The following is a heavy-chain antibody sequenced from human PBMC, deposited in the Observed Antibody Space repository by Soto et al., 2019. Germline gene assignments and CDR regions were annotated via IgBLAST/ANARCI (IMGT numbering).Heavy chain of an antibody. V-gene: IGHV4-31*03. CDR3: ASGTEVSPSWDV. Sequence: PSETLSLTCTVSGGSISSGGYYWSWIRQHPGKGLEWIGYIYYSGSTYYTPSLKSRVTISVDTSKNQFSLKLSSVTAADAAVYYCASGTEVSPSWDVWGQGTTVTVSS. CDR1: GGSISSGGYY. J-gene: IGHJ6*02. D-gene: IGHD1-26*01. CDR2: IYYSGST.